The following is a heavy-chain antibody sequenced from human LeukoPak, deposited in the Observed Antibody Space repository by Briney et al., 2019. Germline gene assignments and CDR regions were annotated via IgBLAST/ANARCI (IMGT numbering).Heavy chain of an antibody. CDR1: GFTVSSNY. CDR2: IYSGGST. V-gene: IGHV3-53*01. Sequence: PGGSLRLSCAPSGFTVSSNYMSWVRQAPGKGLEWVSVIYSGGSTYYADSVKGRFTISRDNSKNTLYLQMNSLRAEDTAVYYCAREHSSSLDYWGQGTLVTVSS. J-gene: IGHJ4*02. CDR3: AREHSSSLDY. D-gene: IGHD6-13*01.